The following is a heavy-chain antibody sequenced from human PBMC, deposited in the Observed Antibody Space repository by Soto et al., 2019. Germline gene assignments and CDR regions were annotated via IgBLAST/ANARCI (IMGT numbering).Heavy chain of an antibody. V-gene: IGHV3-74*01. J-gene: IGHJ4*02. CDR3: ARRIAVAGTYDH. Sequence: GGSLRLSCAASGFTFNSYWMHWVRQVPGKRLECVSRIDGDGTTTHYADSVKGRFTISRDNAKNTLYLQMNSLRVEDSAVYLCARRIAVAGTYDHWGQGTLVTVSS. CDR2: IDGDGTTT. D-gene: IGHD6-19*01. CDR1: GFTFNSYW.